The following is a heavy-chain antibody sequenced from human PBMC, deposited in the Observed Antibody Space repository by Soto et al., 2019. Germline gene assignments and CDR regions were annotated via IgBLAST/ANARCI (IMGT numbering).Heavy chain of an antibody. D-gene: IGHD3-3*01. CDR1: GGSISSGDYY. CDR3: ATQQAYYDFWSGYYSYNWFDP. Sequence: PSETLSLTCTVSGGSISSGDYYWSWIRQPPGEGLEWIGYIYYSGSTYYNPSLKSRVTISVDTSKNQFSLKLSSVTAADTAVYYCATQQAYYDFWSGYYSYNWFDPWGQGTLVTVSS. CDR2: IYYSGST. V-gene: IGHV4-30-4*01. J-gene: IGHJ5*02.